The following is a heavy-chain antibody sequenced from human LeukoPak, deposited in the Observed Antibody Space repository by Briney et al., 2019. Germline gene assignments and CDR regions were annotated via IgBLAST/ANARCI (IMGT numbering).Heavy chain of an antibody. CDR3: ARVVVVPAAKYFDY. Sequence: MASETLSLTCTVSGGSISSSSYYWGWIRQPPGKGLEWIGSIYYSGSTYYNPSLKSRVTISVDTSKNQFSLKLSSVTAADTAVYYCARVVVVPAAKYFDYWGQGTLVTVSS. CDR2: IYYSGST. CDR1: GGSISSSSYY. J-gene: IGHJ4*02. D-gene: IGHD2-2*01. V-gene: IGHV4-39*07.